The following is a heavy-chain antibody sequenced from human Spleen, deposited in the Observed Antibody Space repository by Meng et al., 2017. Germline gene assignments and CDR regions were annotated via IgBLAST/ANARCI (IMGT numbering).Heavy chain of an antibody. CDR3: AKDVDSLRVTYYDFWSGYSHPPLRGMDV. CDR2: ISGSGGST. D-gene: IGHD3-3*01. V-gene: IGHV3-23*01. J-gene: IGHJ6*02. Sequence: ETLSLTCAASGFTFSSYAMSWVRQAPGKGLEWVSAISGSGGSTYYADSVKGRFTISRDNSKNTLYLQMNSLRAEDTAVYYCAKDVDSLRVTYYDFWSGYSHPPLRGMDVWGQGTTVTVSS. CDR1: GFTFSSYA.